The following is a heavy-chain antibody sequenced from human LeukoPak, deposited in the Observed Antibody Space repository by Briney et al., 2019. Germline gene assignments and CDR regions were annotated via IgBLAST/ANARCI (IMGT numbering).Heavy chain of an antibody. CDR3: AVSYYDIYEFDY. D-gene: IGHD3-22*01. CDR1: GFTFTSSA. CDR2: IVVGSGNT. Sequence: ASVKVSCKASGFTFTSSALQWVRQARGQRLEWIGWIVVGSGNTNYAQKFQERVTITRDMYTSTAYMELSSLRSEDTAVYYCAVSYYDIYEFDYWGQGTLVTVSS. J-gene: IGHJ4*02. V-gene: IGHV1-58*01.